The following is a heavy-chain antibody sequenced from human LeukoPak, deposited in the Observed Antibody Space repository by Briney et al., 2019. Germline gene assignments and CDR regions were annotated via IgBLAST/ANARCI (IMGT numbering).Heavy chain of an antibody. Sequence: ASVKVSCKASGYTFTSYFMHWVRLAPGQGLEWMGVINPNGGTTNYAQKFQGRVTMTRDTSTSTVYMELSSLRSEDTAVYYCARARDIVVVPATNDFWSGYGGGFDPWGQGTLITVSS. D-gene: IGHD2-15*01. CDR3: ARARDIVVVPATNDFWSGYGGGFDP. J-gene: IGHJ5*02. CDR1: GYTFTSYF. CDR2: INPNGGTT. V-gene: IGHV1-46*01.